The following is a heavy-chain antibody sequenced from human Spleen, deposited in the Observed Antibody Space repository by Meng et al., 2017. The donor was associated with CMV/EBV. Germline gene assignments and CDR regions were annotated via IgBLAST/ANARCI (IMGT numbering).Heavy chain of an antibody. CDR3: ARDRGRLLNLDY. J-gene: IGHJ4*02. Sequence: QVQLQESGPGLVKPSETLSLTCTVSGGSVSDYAWSWIRQPAGKGLEWIGRIYRSGSTNYNPSLKSRVSMSLDTSKNQFSLNLSSVTAADTAVYYCARDRGRLLNLDYWGQGTLVTVSS. D-gene: IGHD2-21*02. CDR1: GGSVSDYA. V-gene: IGHV4-4*07. CDR2: IYRSGST.